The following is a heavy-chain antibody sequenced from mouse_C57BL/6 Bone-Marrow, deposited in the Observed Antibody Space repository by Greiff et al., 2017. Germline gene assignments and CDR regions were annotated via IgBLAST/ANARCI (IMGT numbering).Heavy chain of an antibody. V-gene: IGHV14-4*01. J-gene: IGHJ3*01. CDR1: GFNIKDDY. CDR2: IDPENGDT. D-gene: IGHD3-2*02. Sequence: VQLQQSGAELVRPGASVKLSCTASGFNIKDDYMHWVKQRPEQGLEWIGWIDPENGDTVYASKFQGKAPITADTSSNTAYLQLSSLTSEDTAVYYCTKLPRQLRLAYWGQGTLGTVSA. CDR3: TKLPRQLRLAY.